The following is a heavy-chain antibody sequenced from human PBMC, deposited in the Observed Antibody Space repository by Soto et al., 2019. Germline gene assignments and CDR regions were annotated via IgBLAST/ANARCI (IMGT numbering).Heavy chain of an antibody. D-gene: IGHD5-18*01. V-gene: IGHV1-46*01. CDR1: GYTFTSYY. CDR3: AKSPITYSYGIGGVGLDD. J-gene: IGHJ4*01. CDR2: INPSGGST. Sequence: GASVKVSCKASGYTFTSYYMHWVRQAPGQGLEWMGIINPSGGSTSYAQKFQGRVTMTRDTSTSTVYMELSSLRSEDTAVYYCAKSPITYSYGIGGVGLDDWGQGTPVTVSS.